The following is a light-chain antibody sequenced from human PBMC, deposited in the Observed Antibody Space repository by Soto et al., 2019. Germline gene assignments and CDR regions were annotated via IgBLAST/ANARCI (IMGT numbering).Light chain of an antibody. CDR2: DAS. V-gene: IGKV1-5*01. CDR3: QQYNSYSGT. CDR1: QSVSSS. Sequence: TQSPGTLSLSPGERATLSCRASQSVSSSLAWYQQKPGKAPKLLIYDASSLESGVPSRFSGSGSGTEFTLTISSLQPDDFATYYCQQYNSYSGTFGQGTKVDIK. J-gene: IGKJ1*01.